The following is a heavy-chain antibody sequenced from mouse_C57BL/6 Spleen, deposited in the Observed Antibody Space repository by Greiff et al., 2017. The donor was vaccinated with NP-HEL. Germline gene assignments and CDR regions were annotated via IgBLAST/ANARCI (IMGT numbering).Heavy chain of an antibody. CDR2: IDPENGDT. CDR3: TTDYYGNPSWFAY. Sequence: EVQLVESGAELVRPGASVKLSCTASGFNIKDDYMHWVKQRPEQGLEWIGWIDPENGDTEYASKFQGKATITADTSSNTAYLQLSSLTSEDTAVYYCTTDYYGNPSWFAYWGQGTLVTVSA. CDR1: GFNIKDDY. V-gene: IGHV14-4*01. J-gene: IGHJ3*01. D-gene: IGHD1-1*01.